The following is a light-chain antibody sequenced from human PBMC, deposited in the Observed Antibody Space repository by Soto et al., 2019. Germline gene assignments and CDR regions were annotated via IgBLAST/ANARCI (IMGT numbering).Light chain of an antibody. CDR2: DVS. V-gene: IGLV2-14*01. CDR3: NSYTSGSTLVV. J-gene: IGLJ2*01. Sequence: QSALTQPASVSGSPGQSITISCTGTSSDVGGFNYVSWYQQHPGKAPKLMIYDVSNRTSGVSNRFSGSKSGNTASLTISGLQAEDEADYYCNSYTSGSTLVVFGGGTKLTVL. CDR1: SSDVGGFNY.